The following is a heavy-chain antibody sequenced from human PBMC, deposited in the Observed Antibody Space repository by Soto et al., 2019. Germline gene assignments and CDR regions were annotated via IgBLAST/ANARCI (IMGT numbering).Heavy chain of an antibody. D-gene: IGHD3-10*01. Sequence: EVQLVESGGGLVQPGGSLRLSCAASGFTFSNYWMTWVRQAPGKGLEWVANIKQGGSQKYYVDSVKGRFTISRDNAKNSLYLQMNSLRAEDMAVYSCAASGGGYWYFDLWGRGTLVTVSS. CDR2: IKQGGSQK. CDR1: GFTFSNYW. J-gene: IGHJ2*01. V-gene: IGHV3-7*01. CDR3: AASGGGYWYFDL.